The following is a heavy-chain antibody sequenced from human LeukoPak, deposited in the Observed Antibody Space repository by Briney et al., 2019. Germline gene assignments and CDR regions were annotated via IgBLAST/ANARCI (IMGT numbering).Heavy chain of an antibody. J-gene: IGHJ4*02. D-gene: IGHD3-9*01. CDR3: AKLQPQAYYDILTGYYFDY. Sequence: PGGSLRLSCAASGFTFSSYAMSWVRQAPGKGLEWVANINADGNEKYYADSVKGRFTISRDNSKNTLYLQMNSLRAEDTAVYYCAKLQPQAYYDILTGYYFDYWGQGTLVTVSS. CDR2: INADGNEK. CDR1: GFTFSSYA. V-gene: IGHV3-7*03.